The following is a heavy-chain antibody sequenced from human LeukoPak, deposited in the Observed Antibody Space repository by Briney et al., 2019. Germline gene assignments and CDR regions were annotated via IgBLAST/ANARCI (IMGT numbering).Heavy chain of an antibody. D-gene: IGHD1-26*01. V-gene: IGHV1-46*01. CDR1: GYTLTSYY. CDR2: INPSGGST. CDR3: ARVSSFPRGYFDY. J-gene: IGHJ4*02. Sequence: ASVKVSCKASGYTLTSYYMHWVRQAPGQGLEWMGIINPSGGSTSYAQKFQGRVTMTRDMSTSTVYMELSSLRSEDTAVYYCARVSSFPRGYFDYWGQGTLVTVSS.